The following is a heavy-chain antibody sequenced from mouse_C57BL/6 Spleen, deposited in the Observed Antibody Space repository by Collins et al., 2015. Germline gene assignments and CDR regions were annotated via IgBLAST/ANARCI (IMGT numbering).Heavy chain of an antibody. CDR2: IYPSDSET. D-gene: IGHD2-5*01. CDR1: GYTFTSYW. Sequence: QVQLQQPGAELVRPGSSVKLSCKASGYTFTSYWMDWVKQRPGQGLEWIGNIYPSDSETHYNQKFKDKATLTVDKSSSTAYMQLSSLTSEDSAVYYCARGISNPEDRYFDVWGTGTTVTVSS. CDR3: ARGISNPEDRYFDV. V-gene: IGHV1-61*01. J-gene: IGHJ1*03.